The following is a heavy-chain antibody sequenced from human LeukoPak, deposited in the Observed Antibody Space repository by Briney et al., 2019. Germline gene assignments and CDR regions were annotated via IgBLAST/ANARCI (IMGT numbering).Heavy chain of an antibody. V-gene: IGHV5-51*01. J-gene: IGHJ4*02. D-gene: IGHD3-22*01. CDR3: ARVREYYYDSSGLYYFDY. CDR1: GYSFTTYW. Sequence: GESLKISCKGSGYSFTTYWIGWVRQMPGKGLEWMGIIYPGASHTRYSPSFQGQVTISVDKSISTAYLQRSSLKASDTAMYYCARVREYYYDSSGLYYFDYWGQGTLVTVSS. CDR2: IYPGASHT.